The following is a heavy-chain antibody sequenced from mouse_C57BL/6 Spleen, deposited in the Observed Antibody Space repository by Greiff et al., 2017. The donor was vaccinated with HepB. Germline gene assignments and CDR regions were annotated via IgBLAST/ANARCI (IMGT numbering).Heavy chain of an antibody. CDR1: GYTFTSYW. Sequence: QVHVKQPGTELVKPGASVKLSCKASGYTFTSYWMHWVKQRPGQGLEWIGNINPSNGGTNYNEKFKSKATLTVDKSSSTAYMQLSSLTSEDSAVYYCAPHSSGFPFAYWGQGTLVTVSA. D-gene: IGHD3-2*02. V-gene: IGHV1-53*01. J-gene: IGHJ3*01. CDR2: INPSNGGT. CDR3: APHSSGFPFAY.